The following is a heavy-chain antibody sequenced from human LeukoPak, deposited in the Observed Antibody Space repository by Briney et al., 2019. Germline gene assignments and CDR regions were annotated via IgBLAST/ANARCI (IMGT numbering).Heavy chain of an antibody. D-gene: IGHD6-19*01. J-gene: IGHJ4*02. CDR1: GFTFSSYG. Sequence: PGGSLRLSCAASGFTFSSYGMHWVRQAPGKGLEWVAFIRYDGSNKYYADSVKGRFTISRDNSKNTLYLQMNSLRAEDTAVYYCAKDQGWYPCFDYWGQGTLVTVSS. CDR3: AKDQGWYPCFDY. CDR2: IRYDGSNK. V-gene: IGHV3-30*02.